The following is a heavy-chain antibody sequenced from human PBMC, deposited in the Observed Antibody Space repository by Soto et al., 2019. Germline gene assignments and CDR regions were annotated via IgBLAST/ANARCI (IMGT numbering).Heavy chain of an antibody. V-gene: IGHV1-8*01. CDR1: GYTFTSYD. CDR3: ARGRLTYYDILTGPRGWFDP. D-gene: IGHD3-9*01. CDR2: MNPNSGNT. Sequence: ASVKVSCKASGYTFTSYDINWVRLATGQGLEWMGWMNPNSGNTGYAQKFQGRVTMTRNTSISTAYMELSSLRSEDTAVYYCARGRLTYYDILTGPRGWFDPWGQGTLVTVSS. J-gene: IGHJ5*02.